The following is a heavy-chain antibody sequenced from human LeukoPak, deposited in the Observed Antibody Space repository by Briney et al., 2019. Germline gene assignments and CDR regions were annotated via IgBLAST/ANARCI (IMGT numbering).Heavy chain of an antibody. CDR3: AKDYSSGWYVQGAFDI. CDR2: ISWNSGSI. CDR1: GFTFDDYA. J-gene: IGHJ3*02. Sequence: GGSLRLSCAASGFTFDDYAMHWVRQAPGKGLEWVSGISWNSGSIGYADSVKGRFTISRDNAKNSLYLQMNSLRAEDTALYYCAKDYSSGWYVQGAFDIWGQGTMVTVSS. V-gene: IGHV3-9*01. D-gene: IGHD6-19*01.